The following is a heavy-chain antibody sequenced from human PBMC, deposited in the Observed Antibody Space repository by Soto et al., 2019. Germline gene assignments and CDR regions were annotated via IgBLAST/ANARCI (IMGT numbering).Heavy chain of an antibody. CDR2: IYWDDDK. Sequence: QITLKDSGPTLMKPTQTLTLTCTFSGFSLTTSGVGVGWIRQPPGKALEWLALIYWDDDKRYSPSLKSRRTISKDSSKNQVVLTMTNVAPVDTATYYCAHWKSIYLFSRNCYYYMDVWGKGTTVTVSS. CDR3: AHWKSIYLFSRNCYYYMDV. CDR1: GFSLTTSGVG. D-gene: IGHD1-1*01. V-gene: IGHV2-5*02. J-gene: IGHJ6*03.